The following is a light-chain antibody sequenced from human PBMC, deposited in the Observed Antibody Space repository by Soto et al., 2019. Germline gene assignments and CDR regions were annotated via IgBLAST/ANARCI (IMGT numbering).Light chain of an antibody. Sequence: DIVMTQSPDSLAVSLSERATINCKSSQSVLYSSNNKNYLAWYQQKPGQPPKLLIYWASTRESGVPDRFSGSGSGTDFTLTISSLQAEDVAVHYCQQYYSTPLTFGQGTKVEIK. CDR2: WAS. CDR3: QQYYSTPLT. V-gene: IGKV4-1*01. CDR1: QSVLYSSNNKNY. J-gene: IGKJ1*01.